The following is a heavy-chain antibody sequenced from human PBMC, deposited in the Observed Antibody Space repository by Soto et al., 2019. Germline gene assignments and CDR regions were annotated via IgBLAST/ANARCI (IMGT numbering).Heavy chain of an antibody. V-gene: IGHV3-21*01. Sequence: EAHLVESGGGLVKPGGSLRVSCVASTFTINTYSLNWVRQAPGKGLEWVSSITSGSSFIYYADSVKGLFIISRDDAKNSLFLQMRSLRADDTAVYYCARSQRNGDMDVWGQGTTVTVSS. D-gene: IGHD2-8*01. CDR2: ITSGSSFI. CDR1: TFTINTYS. CDR3: ARSQRNGDMDV. J-gene: IGHJ6*02.